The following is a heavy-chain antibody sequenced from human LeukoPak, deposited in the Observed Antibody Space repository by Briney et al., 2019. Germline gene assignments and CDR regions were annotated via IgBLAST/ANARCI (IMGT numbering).Heavy chain of an antibody. CDR2: ISGSGGST. CDR3: VGGYSSGWYHWFDP. V-gene: IGHV3-23*01. D-gene: IGHD6-19*01. CDR1: GFTFSSYA. J-gene: IGHJ5*02. Sequence: GGSLRLSCAASGFTFSSYAMSWVRQAPGKGLEWVSAISGSGGSTYYADSVKGRFTISRDNSKNTLDLQMNSLRAEDTAVYYCVGGYSSGWYHWFDPWGQGTLVTVSS.